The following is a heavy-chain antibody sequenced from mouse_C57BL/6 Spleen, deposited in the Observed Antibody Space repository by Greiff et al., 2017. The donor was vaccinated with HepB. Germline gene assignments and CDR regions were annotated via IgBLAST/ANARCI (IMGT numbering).Heavy chain of an antibody. CDR1: GFNIIAYY. V-gene: IGHV14-2*01. Sequence: EVTLQQSGAVLVQPWASVKLSCTASGFNIIAYYMLWVKQRTEQCLKWIGRIDPEDGETKYAPKFHCKSTITTDTSSNTAYLQLSSLTSEDTAVYYCARRRPAGYFDVWGTGTTVTVAS. D-gene: IGHD2-12*01. CDR3: ARRRPAGYFDV. CDR2: IDPEDGET. J-gene: IGHJ1*03.